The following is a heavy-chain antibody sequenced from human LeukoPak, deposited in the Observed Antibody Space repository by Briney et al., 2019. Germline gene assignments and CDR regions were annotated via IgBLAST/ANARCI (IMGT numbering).Heavy chain of an antibody. CDR1: GGSISSYY. CDR2: IYYSGST. D-gene: IGHD6-13*01. V-gene: IGHV4-59*01. CDR3: ARDRWDSSSWYGHFDP. J-gene: IGHJ5*02. Sequence: SETLSLTCTVSGGSISSYYWSWIRQPPGKGLEWIGYIYYSGSTNYNPSLKSRVTISVDTSKNQFSLKLSSVTAADTAVYYCARDRWDSSSWYGHFDPWGQGTLVTVSS.